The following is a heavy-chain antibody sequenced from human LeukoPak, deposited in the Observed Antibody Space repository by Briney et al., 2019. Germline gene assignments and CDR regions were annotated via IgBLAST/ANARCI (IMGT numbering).Heavy chain of an antibody. CDR3: ARRPTNYYGMDV. CDR2: IYPGDSDT. V-gene: IGHV5-51*01. CDR1: GYSFNTYW. J-gene: IGHJ6*02. Sequence: GESLKISCTGSGYSFNTYWIAWVRQMPGKGPEWMGIIYPGDSDTRYCPSLQGQVTISADKSISTAYLQWSSLKASDTAMYYCARRPTNYYGMDVWGQGTTVTVSS.